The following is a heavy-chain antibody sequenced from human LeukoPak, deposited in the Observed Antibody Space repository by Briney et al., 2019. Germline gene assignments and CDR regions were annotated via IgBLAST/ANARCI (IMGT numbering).Heavy chain of an antibody. D-gene: IGHD2-15*01. CDR3: ARLYCSGGSCSD. CDR1: GYTFTSYY. Sequence: ASVKVSCKASGYTFTSYYMHWVRQAPGQGLEWMGIINPSGGSTSYAQKFQGRVTMTRDTSTSTVYMELSSLRSEDMAVYYCARLYCSGGSCSDWGQGTLVTVSS. CDR2: INPSGGST. V-gene: IGHV1-46*01. J-gene: IGHJ4*02.